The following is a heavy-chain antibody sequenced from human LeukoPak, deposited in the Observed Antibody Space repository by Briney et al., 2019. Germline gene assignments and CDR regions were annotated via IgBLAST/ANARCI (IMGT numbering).Heavy chain of an antibody. D-gene: IGHD3-10*01. Sequence: GGSLRLSCAASGFTFSSYGMHWVRQAPGKGLEWVAVISYEGSKKYCADSVKGRFTISRDNSKNTLYLQMSSLRSEDTAVYYCARDNKMVRGVQRPDAFDIWGQGTMVTVSS. V-gene: IGHV3-30*03. CDR2: ISYEGSKK. CDR1: GFTFSSYG. J-gene: IGHJ3*02. CDR3: ARDNKMVRGVQRPDAFDI.